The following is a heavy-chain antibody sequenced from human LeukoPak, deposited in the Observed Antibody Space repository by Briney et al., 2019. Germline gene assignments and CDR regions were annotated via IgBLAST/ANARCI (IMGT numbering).Heavy chain of an antibody. CDR3: SSHKGF. Sequence: SETLSLTRTVSGGSISINYWSCFRQPPGKGLVWIGYIYYSGSTNYNPSLKSRVIISGDTSTSQFSLKLSSVTAAGTAVYYCSSHKGFWGQGTLVTVSS. CDR1: GGSISINY. V-gene: IGHV4-59*01. CDR2: IYYSGST. J-gene: IGHJ4*02.